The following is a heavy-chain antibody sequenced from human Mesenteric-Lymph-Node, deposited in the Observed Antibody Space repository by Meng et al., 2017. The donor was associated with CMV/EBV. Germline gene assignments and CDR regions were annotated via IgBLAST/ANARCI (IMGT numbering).Heavy chain of an antibody. CDR1: GFTFSSYW. CDR3: AKDGDVLLWFGELLSGHPEYYYYGMDV. V-gene: IGHV3-23*03. J-gene: IGHJ6*02. Sequence: GGSLRLSCAASGFTFSSYWIHWVRQAPGKGLVWVSVIYSGGSSTYYADSVKGRFTISRDNSKNTLYLQMNSLRAEDTAVYYCAKDGDVLLWFGELLSGHPEYYYYGMDVWGQGTTVTVSS. D-gene: IGHD3-10*01. CDR2: IYSGGSST.